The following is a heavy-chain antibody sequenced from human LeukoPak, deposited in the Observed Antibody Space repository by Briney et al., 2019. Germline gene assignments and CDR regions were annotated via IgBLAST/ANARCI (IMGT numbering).Heavy chain of an antibody. CDR1: GGSFSGYY. Sequence: SETLSLTCAVYGGSFSGYYWSWIRQPPGKGLEWIGEINHSGSTNYNPSLKSRVTISVDTSKNQFSLKLSSVTAADTAAYYCARLSRRGYSYGYGRWGQGTLVTVSS. D-gene: IGHD5-18*01. CDR2: INHSGST. J-gene: IGHJ4*02. V-gene: IGHV4-34*01. CDR3: ARLSRRGYSYGYGR.